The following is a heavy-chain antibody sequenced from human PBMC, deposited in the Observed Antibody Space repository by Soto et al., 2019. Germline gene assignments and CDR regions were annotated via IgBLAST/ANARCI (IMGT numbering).Heavy chain of an antibody. V-gene: IGHV4-30-4*01. CDR2: IYYSGST. J-gene: IGHJ4*02. CDR1: GGSISSGGYY. Sequence: PSETLSLTCTVSGGSISSGGYYWSWIRQPPGKGLEWIGYIYYSGSTYYNPSLKSRVTISVDTSKNQFSLKLSSVTAADTAVYYCARKRTRNQYGDRRSEFDYWGQGTLVTVSS. D-gene: IGHD4-17*01. CDR3: ARKRTRNQYGDRRSEFDY.